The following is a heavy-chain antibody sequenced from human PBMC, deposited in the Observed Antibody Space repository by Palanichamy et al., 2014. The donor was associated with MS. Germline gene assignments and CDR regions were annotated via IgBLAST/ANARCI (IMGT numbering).Heavy chain of an antibody. D-gene: IGHD2-2*01. V-gene: IGHV3-23*01. CDR1: GFSFNNYA. Sequence: EVQILQSGGGLVQPGRSLRLSCAASGFSFNNYAMGWVRQAPGRGLQWVSSITTSGSRTYFADFVRGRFTVSRDNSNNTLYLQMDNLRADDTALYYCAKASGTAVMTDFDFWGQGTLVSVSS. CDR3: AKASGTAVMTDFDF. J-gene: IGHJ4*02. CDR2: ITTSGSRT.